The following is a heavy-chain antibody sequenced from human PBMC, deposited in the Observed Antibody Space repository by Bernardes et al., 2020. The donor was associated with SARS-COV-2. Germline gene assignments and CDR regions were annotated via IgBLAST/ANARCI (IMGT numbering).Heavy chain of an antibody. Sequence: LRLSCAASGFTFSSYGMHWVRQAPGKGLEWVAVISYDGSNKYYADSVKGRFTISRDNSKNTLYLQMNSLRAEDTAVYYCAKALDIVVVVAASGMDVWGQGTTVTVSS. CDR3: AKALDIVVVVAASGMDV. V-gene: IGHV3-30*18. D-gene: IGHD2-15*01. CDR1: GFTFSSYG. J-gene: IGHJ6*02. CDR2: ISYDGSNK.